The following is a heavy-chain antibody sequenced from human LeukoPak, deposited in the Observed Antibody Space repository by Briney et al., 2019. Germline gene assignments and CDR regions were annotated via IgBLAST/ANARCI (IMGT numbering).Heavy chain of an antibody. CDR2: ISASVDRT. Sequence: PRGSLRLSCAVSGFTFRSYAMTWVRQAPGKGLEWVSGISASVDRTYYADSVRGRFTISRDNSRNTLYLQMNSLSADDTAVYYCAKGEMPTIGRDASDIWGQGTMVTVSS. V-gene: IGHV3-23*01. CDR1: GFTFRSYA. D-gene: IGHD5-24*01. J-gene: IGHJ3*02. CDR3: AKGEMPTIGRDASDI.